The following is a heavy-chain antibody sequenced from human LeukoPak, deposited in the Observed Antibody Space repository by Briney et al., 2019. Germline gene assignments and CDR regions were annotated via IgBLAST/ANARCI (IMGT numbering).Heavy chain of an antibody. Sequence: PGGSLRLSCAVSGFTVSSNYMSWVRRAPGKGLEWVSVIYSGGTTYHADSVKGRFTVSRDNSKNTLYLQMNSLRAEDTAVYYCARYCSSISCYLGAFDIWGQGTMVTVSS. CDR1: GFTVSSNY. V-gene: IGHV3-66*01. CDR3: ARYCSSISCYLGAFDI. D-gene: IGHD2-2*01. J-gene: IGHJ3*02. CDR2: IYSGGTT.